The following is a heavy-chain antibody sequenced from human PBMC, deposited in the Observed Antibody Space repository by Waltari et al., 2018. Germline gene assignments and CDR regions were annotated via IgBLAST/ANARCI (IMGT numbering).Heavy chain of an antibody. CDR2: SSYTGAT. V-gene: IGHV4-39*01. CDR1: GGSITSNRHY. D-gene: IGHD5-12*01. CDR3: ATYIGASVGTAAFDV. J-gene: IGHJ3*01. Sequence: QLQLQESGPGLVKPSETLSLTCTVSGGSITSNRHYWGWIRQPPGQGLEWIGTSSYTGATYSSPSRKSRVTISRDTSKNQLSLTLGSVTAADTALYYCATYIGASVGTAAFDVWGQGTMVTVSS.